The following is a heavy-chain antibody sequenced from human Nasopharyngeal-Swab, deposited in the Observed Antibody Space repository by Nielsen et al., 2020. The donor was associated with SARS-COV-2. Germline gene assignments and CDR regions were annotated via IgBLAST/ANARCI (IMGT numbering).Heavy chain of an antibody. CDR3: ANILTGYYGSVGFDY. Sequence: WVRQAPGQRLEWMGWINAGNGNTKYSQKFQGRVTITRDTSASTAYMELSSLRSEDTAVYYCANILTGYYGSVGFDYWGQGTLVTVSS. J-gene: IGHJ4*02. CDR2: INAGNGNT. V-gene: IGHV1-3*01. D-gene: IGHD3-9*01.